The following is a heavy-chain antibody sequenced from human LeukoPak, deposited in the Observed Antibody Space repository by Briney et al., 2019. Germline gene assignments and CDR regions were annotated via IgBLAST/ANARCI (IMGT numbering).Heavy chain of an antibody. CDR1: GFTFSDYY. D-gene: IGHD3-22*01. CDR2: ISSSGTTI. CDR3: ARGSTNYYDSSGYYPA. V-gene: IGHV3-11*04. Sequence: SGGSLRLSCAASGFTFSDYYMSWIRQAPGKGLEWVSYISSSGTTIYYADSVKSRFTISRDNAKNSLYLQMNSLRAEDTAVYYCARGSTNYYDSSGYYPAWGQGTLVTVSS. J-gene: IGHJ4*02.